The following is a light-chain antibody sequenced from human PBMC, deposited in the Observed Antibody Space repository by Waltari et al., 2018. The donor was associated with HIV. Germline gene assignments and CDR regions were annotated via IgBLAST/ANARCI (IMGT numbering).Light chain of an antibody. J-gene: IGLJ2*01. CDR1: TLSKQY. CDR3: QSSDNSEHMI. Sequence: SSELTQPPSVSVSPGQTARISCSGDTLSKQYAYWYQQKPDQAPVVVIIKDTERPSGIPERFSGSSSGTTVTLTIRGVQAEDEADYYCQSSDNSEHMIFGGGTKLTVL. CDR2: KDT. V-gene: IGLV3-25*03.